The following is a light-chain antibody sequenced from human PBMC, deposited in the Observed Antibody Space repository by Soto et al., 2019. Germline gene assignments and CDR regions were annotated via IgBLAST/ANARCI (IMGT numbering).Light chain of an antibody. CDR3: QSYDSSLTVV. CDR1: SSNIGAGYG. V-gene: IGLV1-40*01. Sequence: QSVLTQPPSVSGAPGQRVTISCTGSSSNIGAGYGVHWYQQLPGAAPKLLIYGNNHRPSGVPDRFSGSMSATSASLAITGLQAEDEADYYCQSYDSSLTVVFGGGTQLTVL. CDR2: GNN. J-gene: IGLJ2*01.